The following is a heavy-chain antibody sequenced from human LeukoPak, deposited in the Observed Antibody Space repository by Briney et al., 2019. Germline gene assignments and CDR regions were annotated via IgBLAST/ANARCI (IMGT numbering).Heavy chain of an antibody. CDR2: INCKGGST. D-gene: IGHD4/OR15-4a*01. CDR3: ARDSVLVSRPGRFYYYYYMDV. CDR1: GFTFDVYG. J-gene: IGHJ6*03. V-gene: IGHV3-20*04. Sequence: GGSLRLSCAASGFTFDVYGMRWVRQAPGKGREWVAGINCKGGSTGYADSGKGRFTISRDNSKNTLYRQMNSLRAEDPAVYYCARDSVLVSRPGRFYYYYYMDVRGKGTTVTVS.